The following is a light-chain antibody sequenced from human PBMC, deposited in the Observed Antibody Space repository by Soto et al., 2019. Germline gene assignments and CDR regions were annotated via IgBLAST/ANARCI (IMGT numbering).Light chain of an antibody. Sequence: RVMTQFPVTLSASPGERATLSCRASHRVGSDLAWYQQKPGQPPRLLIYAVSTRAPDVPARFRGGGFETEFTLTISSLQYDDFVIYFCHQYYGCPITFGGGTKVEL. V-gene: IGKV3-15*01. CDR2: AVS. CDR1: HRVGSD. J-gene: IGKJ4*01. CDR3: HQYYGCPIT.